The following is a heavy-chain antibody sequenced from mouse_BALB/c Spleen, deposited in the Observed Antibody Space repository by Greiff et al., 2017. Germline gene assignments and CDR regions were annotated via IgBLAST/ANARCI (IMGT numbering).Heavy chain of an antibody. CDR2: ISSGSSTI. D-gene: IGHD1-1*01. V-gene: IGHV5-17*02. Sequence: EVHLVESGGGLVQPGGSRKLSCAASGFTFSSFGMHWVRQAPEKGLEWVAYISSGSSTIYYADTVKGRFTISRDNPKNTLFLQMTSLRSEDTAMYYCARGSSWFAYWGQGTLVTVSA. J-gene: IGHJ3*01. CDR3: ARGSSWFAY. CDR1: GFTFSSFG.